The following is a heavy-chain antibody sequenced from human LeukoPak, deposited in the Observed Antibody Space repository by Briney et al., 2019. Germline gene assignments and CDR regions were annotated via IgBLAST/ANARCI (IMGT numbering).Heavy chain of an antibody. V-gene: IGHV3-23*01. CDR3: ARGRDYYGSGSYYPDEPARAFDI. Sequence: PGGSLRLSCAASGFTFSSYAMSWVRQAPGKGLEWVSAISGSGGSTYYADSVKGRFTISRDNSKNTLYLQMNSLRAGDTAVYYCARGRDYYGSGSYYPDEPARAFDIWGQGTMVTVSS. CDR1: GFTFSSYA. D-gene: IGHD3-10*01. J-gene: IGHJ3*02. CDR2: ISGSGGST.